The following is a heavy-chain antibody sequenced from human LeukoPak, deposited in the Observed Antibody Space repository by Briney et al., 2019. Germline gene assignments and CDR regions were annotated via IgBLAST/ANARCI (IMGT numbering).Heavy chain of an antibody. CDR2: ISSSSSYI. CDR3: ARDLAYGDDGL. CDR1: GFTLSNYS. V-gene: IGHV3-21*01. Sequence: GGSLRLSCAASGFTLSNYSMNWVRQAPGKGLGWVAFISSSSSYIFYADSLKGRFTISRDNAKNSLYLQMNSLRADDTAVYYCARDLAYGDDGLWGQGTLVTVSS. D-gene: IGHD4-17*01. J-gene: IGHJ4*02.